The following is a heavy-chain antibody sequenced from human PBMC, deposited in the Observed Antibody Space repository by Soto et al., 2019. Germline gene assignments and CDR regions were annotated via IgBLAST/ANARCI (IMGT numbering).Heavy chain of an antibody. CDR3: ATTGGYRVETPTSRFSYCDY. CDR2: ISYDGTKK. V-gene: IGHV3-30-3*01. J-gene: IGHJ4*02. Sequence: QVQQVESGGGVVHPGQSLRLSCTDSRFTFSDYAIHWVRQAPGRGLGWVAAISYDGTKKYYADSVKGRFTISRDSPKTAVFLQMNSLRPDDTAVYYCATTGGYRVETPTSRFSYCDYWSQGNLVTVAS. CDR1: RFTFSDYA. D-gene: IGHD7-27*01.